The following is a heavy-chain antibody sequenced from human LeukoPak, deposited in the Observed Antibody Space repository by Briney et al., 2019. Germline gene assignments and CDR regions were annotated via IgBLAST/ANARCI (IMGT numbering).Heavy chain of an antibody. CDR3: ARDRAYCGGDCYSAFDY. Sequence: GGSLRLSCAASGFTFSSYSMNWVRQAPGKGLEWVSSISSSSYIYYADSVKGRFTISRDNAKNSLYLQMNSLRAEDTAVYYCARDRAYCGGDCYSAFDYWGQGTLVTVSS. CDR2: ISSSSYI. D-gene: IGHD2-21*02. V-gene: IGHV3-21*01. J-gene: IGHJ4*02. CDR1: GFTFSSYS.